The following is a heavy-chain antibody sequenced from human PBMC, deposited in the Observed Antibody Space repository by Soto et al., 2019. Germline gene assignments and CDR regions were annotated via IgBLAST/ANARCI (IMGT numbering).Heavy chain of an antibody. J-gene: IGHJ6*02. CDR3: ARELRDCSGGSCYSNYYGMDV. Sequence: GGSLRLSCAASGFTFSSYAMHWVRQAPGKGLEWVAVISYDGSNKYYADSVKGRFTISRDNSKNTLYLQMNSLRAEDTAVYYCARELRDCSGGSCYSNYYGMDVWGQGTTVTVSS. V-gene: IGHV3-30-3*01. CDR1: GFTFSSYA. D-gene: IGHD2-15*01. CDR2: ISYDGSNK.